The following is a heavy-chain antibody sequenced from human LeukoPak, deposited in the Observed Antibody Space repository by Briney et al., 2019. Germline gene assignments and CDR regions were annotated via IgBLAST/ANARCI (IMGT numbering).Heavy chain of an antibody. J-gene: IGHJ4*02. Sequence: AGSLRLSCAASGFTFSSYTMNWVRQAPGKGLEWVSSISSSSSYIYYADSVKGRFTISRDNAKNSLYLQMNSLRVEDTAVYYRARDRGGQSLVQAIDCWGQGALITVSS. CDR3: ARDRGGQSLVQAIDC. CDR1: GFTFSSYT. D-gene: IGHD6-19*01. V-gene: IGHV3-21*01. CDR2: ISSSSSYI.